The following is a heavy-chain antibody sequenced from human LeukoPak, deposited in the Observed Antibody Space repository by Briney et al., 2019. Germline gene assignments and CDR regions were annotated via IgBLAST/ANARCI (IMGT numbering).Heavy chain of an antibody. Sequence: GGSLRLSCAASGFTFSSYAMSWVRQAPGKGLEWVSAISGSGGSTYYADSVKGRFTISRDNSKNTLYLQMNSLRAEDTAVYYCAKAEYSRHGWSPLPGWFDPWGQGTLVTVSS. CDR1: GFTFSSYA. V-gene: IGHV3-23*01. CDR3: AKAEYSRHGWSPLPGWFDP. D-gene: IGHD6-6*01. CDR2: ISGSGGST. J-gene: IGHJ5*02.